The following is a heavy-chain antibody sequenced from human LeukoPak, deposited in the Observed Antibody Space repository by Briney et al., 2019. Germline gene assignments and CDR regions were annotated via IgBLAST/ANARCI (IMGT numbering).Heavy chain of an antibody. Sequence: GGSLRLSCAASGFTFSSYTMNWVRQAPGKGLEWVSSITSGGVNTYYATSVKGRFTISRDNAKNSLFLQMNSLRAEDTAVYYCARDRVVVRHWGQGTLVTVSS. CDR2: ITSGGVNT. J-gene: IGHJ4*02. V-gene: IGHV3-21*01. D-gene: IGHD2-2*01. CDR3: ARDRVVVRH. CDR1: GFTFSSYT.